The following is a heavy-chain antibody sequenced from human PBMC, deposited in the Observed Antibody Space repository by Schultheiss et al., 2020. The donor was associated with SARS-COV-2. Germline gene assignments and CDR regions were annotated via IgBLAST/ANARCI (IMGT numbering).Heavy chain of an antibody. CDR3: AREVWRGIVVVPAGGMDV. Sequence: SETLSLTCTVSGGSISRGGYYWSWIRQHPGKGLEWIGYIYYSGSTNYNPSLKSRVTMSVDTSKNQFSLKLSSVTAADTAVYYCAREVWRGIVVVPAGGMDVWGQGTTVTVSS. CDR2: IYYSGST. J-gene: IGHJ6*02. V-gene: IGHV4-61*08. CDR1: GGSISRGGYY. D-gene: IGHD2-2*01.